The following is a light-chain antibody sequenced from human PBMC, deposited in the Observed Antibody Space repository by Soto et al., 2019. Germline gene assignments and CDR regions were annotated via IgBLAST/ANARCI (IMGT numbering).Light chain of an antibody. CDR3: QQYNNWPPWT. CDR2: GAS. J-gene: IGKJ1*01. CDR1: QSVSSN. V-gene: IGKV3-15*01. Sequence: EIVMTQSPATLSVSPGERATLSCRASQSVSSNLAWYQQKPDQAPRLLIYGASTRATRIPARFSGSGSATEFTLTIRSLQSEDFAVYYCQQYNNWPPWTFDQGTKVEIK.